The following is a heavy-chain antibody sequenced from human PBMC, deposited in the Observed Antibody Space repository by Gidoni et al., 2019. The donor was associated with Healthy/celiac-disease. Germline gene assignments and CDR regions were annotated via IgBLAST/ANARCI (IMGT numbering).Heavy chain of an antibody. CDR3: AKGLTKTVTLLDY. J-gene: IGHJ4*02. Sequence: MSWVRQAPGKGLEWVSAISGSGGSTYYADSVKGRFTISRDNSKNTLYLQMNSLRAEDTAVYYCAKGLTKTVTLLDYWGQGTLVTVSS. V-gene: IGHV3-23*01. CDR2: ISGSGGST. D-gene: IGHD4-17*01.